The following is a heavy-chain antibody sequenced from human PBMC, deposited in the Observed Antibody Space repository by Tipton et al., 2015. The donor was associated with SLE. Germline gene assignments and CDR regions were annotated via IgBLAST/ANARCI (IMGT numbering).Heavy chain of an antibody. D-gene: IGHD4-11*01. CDR2: IYYSGIT. J-gene: IGHJ6*02. CDR3: ASRPTVSTRSGHYYYGMDV. CDR1: GGSISSGGYY. Sequence: TLSLTCTVSGGSISSGGYYWGWIRPPPGKGLEWIGNIYYSGITCHNPSLKSRVTISVDTSKNQFSLKLSSVTAADTAVYYCASRPTVSTRSGHYYYGMDVWGQGTKVTVSS. V-gene: IGHV4-39*07.